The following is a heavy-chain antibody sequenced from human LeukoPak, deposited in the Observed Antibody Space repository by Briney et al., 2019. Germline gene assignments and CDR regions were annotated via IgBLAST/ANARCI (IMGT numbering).Heavy chain of an antibody. D-gene: IGHD2/OR15-2a*01. J-gene: IGHJ5*02. CDR1: GYTFTTYY. V-gene: IGHV1-46*01. Sequence: ASVKVSCKASGYTFTTYYIHCVRQAPGQGLEWMGIINPSGGSTSYARKFQGRVTMTRDMSTSTVYMELSSLRSEDTAVYYCARQHRISRRFDPWGQGTLVTVS. CDR2: INPSGGST. CDR3: ARQHRISRRFDP.